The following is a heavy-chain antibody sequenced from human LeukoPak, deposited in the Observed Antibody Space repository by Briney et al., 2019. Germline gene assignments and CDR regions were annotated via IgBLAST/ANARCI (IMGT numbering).Heavy chain of an antibody. V-gene: IGHV3-23*01. J-gene: IGHJ4*02. CDR2: VTDSGTST. Sequence: GGSLRLSCAASGFTFSSYSMNWVRQAPGKGLEWVSSVTDSGTSTFYVDSVKGRFTISRDNSKNTLSLQMDSLRAEDTAVYYCAKARSEWERLQFDFDFWGPGTRVAVSS. CDR3: AKARSEWERLQFDFDF. D-gene: IGHD1-26*01. CDR1: GFTFSSYS.